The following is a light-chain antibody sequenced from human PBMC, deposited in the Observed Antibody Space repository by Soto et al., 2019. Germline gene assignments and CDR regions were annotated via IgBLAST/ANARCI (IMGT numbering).Light chain of an antibody. CDR2: GAS. V-gene: IGKV3-20*01. J-gene: IGKJ2*01. Sequence: EIVLTQSPGTLSLSPGERATLSCRASQSVSSSYLAWYQQKPGQAPRLLIYGASSRATVIPDRFSGSGSGTDFTITISRLEPEDFAVYYCQQYGSSPPTTFGQGTKLEIK. CDR1: QSVSSSY. CDR3: QQYGSSPPTT.